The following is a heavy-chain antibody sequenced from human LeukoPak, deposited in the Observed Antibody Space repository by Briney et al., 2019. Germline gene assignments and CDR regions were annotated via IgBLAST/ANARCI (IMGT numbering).Heavy chain of an antibody. CDR3: AREPGSGWYA. CDR1: EFTFSSYW. V-gene: IGHV3-7*01. D-gene: IGHD6-19*01. Sequence: GGSLRLSCTASEFTFSSYWMSWVRQAPGKGLEWVANIKQDGSEKDYVDSVKGRFTISRDNAKNSLYLQMNSLRAEDTAVYYCAREPGSGWYAWGQGTLVTVSS. J-gene: IGHJ4*02. CDR2: IKQDGSEK.